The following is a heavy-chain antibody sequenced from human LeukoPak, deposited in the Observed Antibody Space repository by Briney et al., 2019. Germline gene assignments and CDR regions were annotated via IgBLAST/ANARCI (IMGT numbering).Heavy chain of an antibody. Sequence: TSETLSLTCTVSGGSISSSSYYWGWIRQPPGKGLEWIGSIYYSGSTYYNPSLKSRVTISVDTSKNQFSLKLSSVTAADTAVYYCASGYYYDSSGHYDYWGQGTLVTVSS. CDR1: GGSISSSSYY. D-gene: IGHD3-22*01. J-gene: IGHJ4*02. CDR2: IYYSGST. CDR3: ASGYYYDSSGHYDY. V-gene: IGHV4-39*01.